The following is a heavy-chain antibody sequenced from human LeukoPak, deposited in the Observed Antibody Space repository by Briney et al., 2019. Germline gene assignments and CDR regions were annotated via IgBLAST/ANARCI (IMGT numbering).Heavy chain of an antibody. Sequence: ETGGSLRLSCATSGFIFSSDSMIWVRQAPGKGLEWVGSIYYSGSTYYNPSLKSRVTISVDTSKSQFSLKLNSVTAADTAVYYCARTPETGVDYFDYWGQGTLVTVSS. J-gene: IGHJ4*02. CDR2: IYYSGST. CDR1: GFIFSSDSM. CDR3: ARTPETGVDYFDY. V-gene: IGHV4-39*07. D-gene: IGHD7-27*01.